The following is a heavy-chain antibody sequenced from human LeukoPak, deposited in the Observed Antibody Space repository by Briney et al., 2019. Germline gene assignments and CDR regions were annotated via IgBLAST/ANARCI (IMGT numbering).Heavy chain of an antibody. CDR3: ARDRARVGWSFDY. Sequence: GGSLRLSCAASGFTVSSNYMSWVRQAPGKGLEWVSVIYSGGSTYYADSVKGRFTISRDSSKNTLYLQMNSLRAEDTAVYYCARDRARVGWSFDYWGQGTLVTVSS. J-gene: IGHJ4*02. CDR2: IYSGGST. CDR1: GFTVSSNY. V-gene: IGHV3-53*01. D-gene: IGHD6-19*01.